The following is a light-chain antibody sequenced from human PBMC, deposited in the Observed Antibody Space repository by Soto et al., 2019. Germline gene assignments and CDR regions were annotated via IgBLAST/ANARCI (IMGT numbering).Light chain of an antibody. CDR1: QSVSSSY. CDR2: DAS. Sequence: MTQSPATLSVSPGARATLSCRASQSVSSSYLAWYQQKPGQPPRLLIYDASSRATGIPARFSGSRSGTEFTLTINSLQSEDFAVYYCQRYNNWPLTFGGGTKVDI. CDR3: QRYNNWPLT. V-gene: IGKV3D-15*01. J-gene: IGKJ4*01.